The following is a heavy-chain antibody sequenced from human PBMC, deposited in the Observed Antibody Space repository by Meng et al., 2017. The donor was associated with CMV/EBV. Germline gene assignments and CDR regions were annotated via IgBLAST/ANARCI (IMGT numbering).Heavy chain of an antibody. CDR3: TTGIVVPAATTSYYYGMDV. V-gene: IGHV3-15*01. J-gene: IGHJ6*02. Sequence: GGSLRLSCAASGFTFSNAWMSWVRQAPGKGLEWVGRIKSKTDGGTTDYAAPVKGRFTISRDDSKNTLYLQMNSLKTEDTAVYYCTTGIVVPAATTSYYYGMDVWGQGTTVTVSS. D-gene: IGHD2-2*01. CDR2: IKSKTDGGTT. CDR1: GFTFSNAW.